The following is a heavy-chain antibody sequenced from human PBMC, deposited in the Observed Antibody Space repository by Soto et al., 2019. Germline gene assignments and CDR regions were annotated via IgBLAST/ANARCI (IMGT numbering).Heavy chain of an antibody. V-gene: IGHV4-59*01. CDR2: IYYSGIT. Sequence: SETLSLTCTVSGGSISSYYWSWIRQPPGKGLEWIGYIYYSGITNYNPSLKSRVTISVDTSKNQFSLRLSSVTAADTAVYYCARESREYYFDYWGQGTLVTVSS. J-gene: IGHJ4*02. CDR1: GGSISSYY. CDR3: ARESREYYFDY.